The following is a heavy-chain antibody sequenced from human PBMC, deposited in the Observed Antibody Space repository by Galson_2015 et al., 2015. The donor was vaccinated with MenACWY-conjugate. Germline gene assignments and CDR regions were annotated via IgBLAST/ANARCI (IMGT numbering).Heavy chain of an antibody. CDR1: GASVNSHA. V-gene: IGHV1-69*13. Sequence: SVKVSCKASGASVNSHAVSWVRQAPGQGLEWMGGTIPMYGTANYAQRFQGRVTIIADGSTNTAYMELSSLRPEDTAVYYCASFSKFSFDTTVGSYFEYWGQGTLVTVAS. CDR3: ASFSKFSFDTTVGSYFEY. J-gene: IGHJ4*02. CDR2: TIPMYGTA. D-gene: IGHD1-26*01.